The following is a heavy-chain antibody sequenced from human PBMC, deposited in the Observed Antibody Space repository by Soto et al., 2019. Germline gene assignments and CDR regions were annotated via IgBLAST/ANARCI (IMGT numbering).Heavy chain of an antibody. CDR1: GFIFSSDW. J-gene: IGHJ4*02. V-gene: IGHV3-74*01. Sequence: EVQLVESGGGLVQPGGSLRLSCAASGFIFSSDWMHWVRQAAGKGLEWVSRINMDGSSTNYADSVKGRFTISRDNAKNMLYLQMDSLRADDTAVYYCSRGPRGLYHNCYWGQGALVTVSS. D-gene: IGHD1-20*01. CDR2: INMDGSST. CDR3: SRGPRGLYHNCY.